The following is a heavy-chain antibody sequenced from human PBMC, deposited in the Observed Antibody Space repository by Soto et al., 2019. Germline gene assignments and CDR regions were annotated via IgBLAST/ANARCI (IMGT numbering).Heavy chain of an antibody. J-gene: IGHJ4*02. CDR3: ARGFRPINMIEGVVSAFDY. D-gene: IGHD3-16*01. CDR1: GGSISRYY. V-gene: IGHV4-59*01. Sequence: VQLQESGPGLVKPSETLSLTCTVSGGSISRYYWSWIRQTPGKGLEWIGYVHQTGNTKYHPSLQSRVPISVDASNNNISLTLRSLTAADTAVYFCARGFRPINMIEGVVSAFDYWGQGTLVTVSS. CDR2: VHQTGNT.